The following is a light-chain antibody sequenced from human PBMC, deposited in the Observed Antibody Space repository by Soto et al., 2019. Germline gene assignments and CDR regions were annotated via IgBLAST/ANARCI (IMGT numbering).Light chain of an antibody. Sequence: EIVMTQSPATLSVSPGESATLSCRASQSVSSKLAWYQQKPGQAPRLLIYGASTRSTGIPARFSGSGSGTEFILTISSLQSEDFAVYYCQQYNNWPPTFGQGTKVETK. V-gene: IGKV3-15*01. CDR1: QSVSSK. CDR2: GAS. J-gene: IGKJ1*01. CDR3: QQYNNWPPT.